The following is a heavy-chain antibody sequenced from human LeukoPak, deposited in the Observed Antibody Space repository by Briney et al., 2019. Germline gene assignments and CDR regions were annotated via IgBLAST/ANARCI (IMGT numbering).Heavy chain of an antibody. D-gene: IGHD3-10*01. CDR1: GYSISSGYF. CDR3: AKSNGYGLVDI. Sequence: SETLSLTCTVSGYSISSGYFWGWIRQPPGKGLEWIGNIYHGGTTYYNLSLKSRVTVSVDTSKNQFSLRLSSVTAADTAVYYCAKSNGYGLVDIWGQGTMVTVSS. J-gene: IGHJ3*02. CDR2: IYHGGTT. V-gene: IGHV4-38-2*02.